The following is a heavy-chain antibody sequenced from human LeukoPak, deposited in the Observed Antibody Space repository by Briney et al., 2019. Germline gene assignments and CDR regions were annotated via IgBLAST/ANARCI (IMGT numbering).Heavy chain of an antibody. Sequence: GGSLRLSCAAAGGSFNNYGMHWVRQAPGKGLEWVAFIRYDGSKKDYAGSVKGRLTISRDNSKITLYLQMNSLRAEDTGVYYCAKDASYRGYGAGAWFDPWGQGTLVIVSP. CDR2: IRYDGSKK. CDR1: GGSFNNYG. J-gene: IGHJ5*01. D-gene: IGHD4/OR15-4a*01. V-gene: IGHV3-30*02. CDR3: AKDASYRGYGAGAWFDP.